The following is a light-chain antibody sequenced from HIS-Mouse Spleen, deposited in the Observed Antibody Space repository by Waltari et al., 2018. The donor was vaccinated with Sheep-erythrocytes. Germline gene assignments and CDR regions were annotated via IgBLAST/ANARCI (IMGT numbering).Light chain of an antibody. V-gene: IGLV3-10*01. CDR1: ALPKKY. CDR3: YSTDSSGNGV. Sequence: SYELTQPPSVSVSPGQTARITCSGDALPKKYAYWYQQKSGQAPVLVIYEDSKRPSGIPGRFSGSSSGTMATLTISGAQVEDEADYCCYSTDSSGNGVFGGGTKLTVL. CDR2: EDS. J-gene: IGLJ2*01.